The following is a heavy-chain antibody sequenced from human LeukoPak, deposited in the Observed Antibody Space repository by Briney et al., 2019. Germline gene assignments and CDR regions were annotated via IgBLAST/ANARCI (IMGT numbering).Heavy chain of an antibody. D-gene: IGHD3-22*01. CDR2: INHSGST. CDR3: ARGLNDSSGYYDY. V-gene: IGHV4-34*01. CDR1: GGSFSGYY. Sequence: SETLSLTCAVYGGSFSGYYWSWIRQPPGKGLEWIGEINHSGSTNYNPSLKSRVTISVDTSKNQFSLKLSSVTAAGTAVYYCARGLNDSSGYYDYWGQGTLVTVSS. J-gene: IGHJ4*02.